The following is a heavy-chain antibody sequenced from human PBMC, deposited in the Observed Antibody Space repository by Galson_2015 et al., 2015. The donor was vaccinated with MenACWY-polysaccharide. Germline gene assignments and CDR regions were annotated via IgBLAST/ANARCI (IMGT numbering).Heavy chain of an antibody. CDR2: IIPMAGTK. D-gene: IGHD2-2*01. CDR1: GGSFSDYA. J-gene: IGHJ4*02. Sequence: SVKVSCKVSGGSFSDYAITWVRQAPGQGLEWMGRIIPMAGTKNYAQKEQGRVTITEDTSRTTVYMELSSLRIEDTALYYCARVGCSGISCLREYWGQGSPLTVSS. V-gene: IGHV1-69*04. CDR3: ARVGCSGISCLREY.